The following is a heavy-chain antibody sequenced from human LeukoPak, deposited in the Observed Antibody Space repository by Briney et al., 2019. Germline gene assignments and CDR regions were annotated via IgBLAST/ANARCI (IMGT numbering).Heavy chain of an antibody. CDR3: ARGGLPKPFDY. CDR1: GFTFSSYE. J-gene: IGHJ4*02. D-gene: IGHD1-14*01. CDR2: ISSSGSII. Sequence: GGSLRLSCAASGFTFSSYEMNWVRQAPGKGLEWISYISSSGSIIYYADSVKGRFTISRDNAKNSLYLQMNSLRAEDTAVYYCARGGLPKPFDYWGQGTLVTVSS. V-gene: IGHV3-48*03.